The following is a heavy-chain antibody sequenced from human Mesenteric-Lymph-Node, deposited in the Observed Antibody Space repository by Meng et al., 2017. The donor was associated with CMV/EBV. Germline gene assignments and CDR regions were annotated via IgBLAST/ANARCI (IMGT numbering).Heavy chain of an antibody. V-gene: IGHV1-2*02. CDR2: INPKGGAT. CDR3: ARVAYDPSAYYFDY. CDR1: GYTFTDYY. D-gene: IGHD1-1*01. Sequence: ASVKVSCKASGYTFTDYYIHWVRQAPGLGLEWMGWINPKGGATNYAQNFQGRVTLTRDTSISTAYMELSRLTSDDTAVYYCARVAYDPSAYYFDYWGQGTLVTVSS. J-gene: IGHJ4*02.